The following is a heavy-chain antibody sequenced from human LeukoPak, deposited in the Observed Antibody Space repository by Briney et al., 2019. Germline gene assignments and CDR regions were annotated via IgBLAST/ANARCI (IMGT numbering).Heavy chain of an antibody. CDR2: ISSSTTYK. CDR1: GFTFNTYT. V-gene: IGHV3-21*01. CDR3: AGEGSQWNDLY. D-gene: IGHD1-1*01. Sequence: PGGSLRLSCAASGFTFNTYTMKWVRQAPGKGLEWVSSISSSTTYKYYADSVKGRFTISRDNAKNSLYLQMNSLRAEDTAVYYCAGEGSQWNDLYCGQGTLVTVSS. J-gene: IGHJ4*02.